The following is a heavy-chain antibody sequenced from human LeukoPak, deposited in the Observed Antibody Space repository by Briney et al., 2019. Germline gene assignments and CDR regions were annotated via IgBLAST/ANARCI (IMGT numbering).Heavy chain of an antibody. Sequence: PSETLSLTCAVSGGSISSGGYSWSWIRQPPGKGLEWIGYIYHSGSTYYNPSLKSRVTISVDRSKNQFSLKLSSVTAADTAVYYCARGLHDYSKEKRLIYWGQGTLVTVSS. CDR3: ARGLHDYSKEKRLIY. V-gene: IGHV4-30-2*01. J-gene: IGHJ4*02. CDR1: GGSISSGGYS. CDR2: IYHSGST. D-gene: IGHD4-11*01.